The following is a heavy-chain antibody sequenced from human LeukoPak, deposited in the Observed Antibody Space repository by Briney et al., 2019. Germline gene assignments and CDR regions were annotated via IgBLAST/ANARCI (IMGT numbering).Heavy chain of an antibody. CDR1: GGSISSSSYY. V-gene: IGHV4-39*01. Sequence: SSETLSLTCTVSGGSISSSSYYWGWIRQPPGKGLEWIGSIYYSGSTYYNPSLKSRVTISVDTSKNQFSLKLSSVTAADTAVYYCARRGGYSGYGPFDYWGQGTLVTVSS. CDR3: ARRGGYSGYGPFDY. CDR2: IYYSGST. D-gene: IGHD5-12*01. J-gene: IGHJ4*02.